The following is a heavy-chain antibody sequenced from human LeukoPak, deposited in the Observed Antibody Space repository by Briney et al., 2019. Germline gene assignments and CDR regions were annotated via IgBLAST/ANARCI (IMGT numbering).Heavy chain of an antibody. CDR1: GFSFSDYV. V-gene: IGHV3-30*02. J-gene: IGHJ6*03. CDR3: AKRVVIRSTDYFYYYIHV. Sequence: GGSLRLSCEASGFSFSDYVMHWVRQAPGKGLEWVAFIRYNGDNKYYADSVKGRFTVSRDNSQSTLYLQMNSLRVEDTAVYYCAKRVVIRSTDYFYYYIHVWGKGTTATVYS. D-gene: IGHD3-3*01. CDR2: IRYNGDNK.